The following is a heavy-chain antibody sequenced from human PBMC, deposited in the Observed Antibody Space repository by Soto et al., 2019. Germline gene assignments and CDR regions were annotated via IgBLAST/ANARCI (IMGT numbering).Heavy chain of an antibody. CDR1: GFTFSGSG. CDR2: IRSQANNYAT. Sequence: GGSLRLSCAASGFTFSGSGIHWVRQASGKGLEWVGRIRSQANNYATAYTASVKGRFTVSRDDSRNTAYLQMYSLKTEDSAVYYCASLSPDDYNSRAFDIWGQGTMVTVSS. J-gene: IGHJ3*02. V-gene: IGHV3-73*01. D-gene: IGHD4-4*01. CDR3: ASLSPDDYNSRAFDI.